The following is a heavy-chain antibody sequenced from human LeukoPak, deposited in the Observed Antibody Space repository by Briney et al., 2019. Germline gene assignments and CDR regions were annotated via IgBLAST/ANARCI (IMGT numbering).Heavy chain of an antibody. CDR3: TRVSEVVPASPFDYYYGMDV. V-gene: IGHV3-49*04. Sequence: GGSLRLSCTASGFTFGDYAMSWVRQAPGKGLEWVGFIRSKAYGGTTEYAASVKGRFTISRDDSKSIAYLQMNSLNTEDTAVYYCTRVSEVVPASPFDYYYGMDVWGQGTTVTVSS. CDR1: GFTFGDYA. D-gene: IGHD2-2*01. J-gene: IGHJ6*02. CDR2: IRSKAYGGTT.